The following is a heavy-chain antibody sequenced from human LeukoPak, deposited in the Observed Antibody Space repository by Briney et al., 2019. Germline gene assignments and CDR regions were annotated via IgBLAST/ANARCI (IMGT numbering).Heavy chain of an antibody. CDR2: INHSGST. Sequence: SETLSLTCAVYGGSFSGYYWSWIRQPPGKGLEWIGEINHSGSTNYNPSLKSRVPISVDTSKNQFSLKLSSVTAADTAVYYCARVAPYYYDSSGYHDAFDIWGQGTMVTVSS. V-gene: IGHV4-34*01. CDR3: ARVAPYYYDSSGYHDAFDI. J-gene: IGHJ3*02. D-gene: IGHD3-22*01. CDR1: GGSFSGYY.